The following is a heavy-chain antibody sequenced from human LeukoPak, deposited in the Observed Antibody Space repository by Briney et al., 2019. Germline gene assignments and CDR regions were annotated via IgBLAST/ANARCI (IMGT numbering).Heavy chain of an antibody. CDR2: IYCSGST. D-gene: IGHD6-19*01. J-gene: IGHJ4*02. CDR3: ARLMSSGIDY. V-gene: IGHV4-59*01. CDR1: GGSISSYY. Sequence: PSETLSLTCTVSGGSISSYYWSWIRQPPGKGLEWIGYIYCSGSTNYNPSLKSRVTISVDTSKNQFSLKLSSVTAADTAVYYCARLMSSGIDYWGQGTLVTVSS.